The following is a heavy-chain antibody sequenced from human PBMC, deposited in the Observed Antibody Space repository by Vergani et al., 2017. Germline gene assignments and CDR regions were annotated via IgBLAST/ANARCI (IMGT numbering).Heavy chain of an antibody. CDR3: VRDLYRRGPFDV. J-gene: IGHJ4*01. V-gene: IGHV4-38-2*02. D-gene: IGHD3-16*02. Sequence: QVQLQESGPGLLKTSETLSLTCNVSGVSITRGNYWGWVRQSPGTGLEWIAGVFHLGTVYYNPSLRSRVRISIDAYNVVSLRLQSVTDADTSDYFCVRDLYRRGPFDVWGQGSLVTVSS. CDR2: VFHLGTV. CDR1: GVSITRGNY.